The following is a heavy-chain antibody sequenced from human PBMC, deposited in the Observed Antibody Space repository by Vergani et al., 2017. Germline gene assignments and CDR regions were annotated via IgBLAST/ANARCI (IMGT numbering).Heavy chain of an antibody. D-gene: IGHD5-18*01. V-gene: IGHV3-30*18. CDR1: GFTFSSYG. CDR2: ISYDGSNK. Sequence: QVQLVESGGGVVQPGRSRRLSCAASGFTFSSYGMHWVRQAPGKGLGWVAVISYDGSNKKYADSVKGRFTISRDNAKNTLYLQMNSLRAEDTAVYYCAKDQGAMAHXFDYWGQGTLVTVSS. CDR3: AKDQGAMAHXFDY. J-gene: IGHJ4*02.